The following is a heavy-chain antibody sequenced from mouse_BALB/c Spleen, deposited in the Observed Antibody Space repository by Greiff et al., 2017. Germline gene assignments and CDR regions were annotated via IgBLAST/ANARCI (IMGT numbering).Heavy chain of an antibody. V-gene: IGHV3-2*02. CDR3: ARYRYDVAY. D-gene: IGHD2-14*01. CDR1: GYSITSDYA. J-gene: IGHJ3*01. Sequence: DVQLQESGPGLVKPSQSLSLTCTVTGYSITSDYAWNWIRQFPGNKLEWMGYISYSGSTSYNPSLKSRISITRDTSKNQFFLQLNSVTTEDTATYYCARYRYDVAYWGQGTLVTVSA. CDR2: ISYSGST.